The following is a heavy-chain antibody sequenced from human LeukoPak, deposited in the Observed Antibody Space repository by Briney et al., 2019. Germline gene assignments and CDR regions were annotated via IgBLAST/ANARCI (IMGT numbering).Heavy chain of an antibody. Sequence: GASVKVSCKASGYTFTSYYMYWVRQAPGQGLEWMGIINPSGGSTSYAQKFQGRVTMTRDTSTSTVYMELSSLRSEDTAVYYRARPVGAGLNWFDPWGQGTLVTVSS. J-gene: IGHJ5*02. V-gene: IGHV1-46*01. CDR1: GYTFTSYY. CDR3: ARPVGAGLNWFDP. CDR2: INPSGGST. D-gene: IGHD6-19*01.